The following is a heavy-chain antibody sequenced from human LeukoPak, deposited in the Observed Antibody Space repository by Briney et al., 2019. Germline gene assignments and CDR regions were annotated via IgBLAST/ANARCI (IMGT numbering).Heavy chain of an antibody. CDR2: IFYSGST. CDR1: GGSISSNSNY. V-gene: IGHV4-39*01. Sequence: PSETLSLTCTVSGGSISSNSNYWGWTRQPPGKGLEWIGSIFYSGSTYYNPSLKSRVVISVDTSKKQFSLKLSSVTAADTAVYYCASMDVAVVVAVDYWGQGTLVTVSS. D-gene: IGHD2-15*01. CDR3: ASMDVAVVVAVDY. J-gene: IGHJ4*02.